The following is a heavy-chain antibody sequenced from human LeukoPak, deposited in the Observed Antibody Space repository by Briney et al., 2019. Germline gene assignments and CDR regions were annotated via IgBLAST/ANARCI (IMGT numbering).Heavy chain of an antibody. CDR3: ARGGGYSAGPDY. J-gene: IGHJ4*02. Sequence: PSQTLSLTCTVSGGSISSGDYYWSWIRQPPGKGLEWIGYIYYSGSTYYNPSLKSRVTISVDTSKNQFSLKLTSVTAADTAVYYCARGGGYSAGPDYWGQGTLVTVSS. CDR1: GGSISSGDYY. CDR2: IYYSGST. V-gene: IGHV4-30-4*08. D-gene: IGHD4-23*01.